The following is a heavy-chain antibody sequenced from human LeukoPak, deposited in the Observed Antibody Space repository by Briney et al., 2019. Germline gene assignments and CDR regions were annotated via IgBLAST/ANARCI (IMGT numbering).Heavy chain of an antibody. CDR3: ARARSGAVARNYNWFDP. CDR1: GYTFTTFD. V-gene: IGHV1-18*01. D-gene: IGHD6-19*01. CDR2: ISTYNGNT. Sequence: GASVKVSCKASGYTFTTFDISWVRQAPGQGLEWMGWISTYNGNTNYAQNLQGRDTMTTDTSTSTAYMELRSLTSDDTAVYYCARARSGAVARNYNWFDPWGQGTLVTVSS. J-gene: IGHJ5*02.